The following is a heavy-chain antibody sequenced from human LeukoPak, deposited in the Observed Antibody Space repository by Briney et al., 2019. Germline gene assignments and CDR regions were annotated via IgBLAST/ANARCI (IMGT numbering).Heavy chain of an antibody. CDR2: INPSGGST. D-gene: IGHD5-18*01. CDR1: GYTFTSYY. V-gene: IGHV1-46*01. CDR3: ARGRGYSYEEIYFDY. Sequence: GASVKVSCKASGYTFTSYYMHWVRQAPGQGLEWMGIINPSGGSTSYAQKFQGRVTMTRDMSTSTVYMEPSSLRSEDTAVYYCARGRGYSYEEIYFDYWGQGTLVTVSS. J-gene: IGHJ4*02.